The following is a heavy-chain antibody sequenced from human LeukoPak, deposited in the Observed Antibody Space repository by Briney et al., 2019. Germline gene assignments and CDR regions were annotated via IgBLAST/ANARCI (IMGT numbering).Heavy chain of an antibody. CDR1: GFTFSSYA. CDR2: ISGSGGNT. CDR3: GKRKGSNHGEFDY. J-gene: IGHJ4*02. Sequence: GASLRLSCAASGFTFSSYAMSWVRQAPGTGLEWVSAISGSGGNTYYADSVKGRFTISRDNSKNTLYLQMNRLRAEDTAVYHCGKRKGSNHGEFDYWGQGTLVTVSA. D-gene: IGHD6-13*01. V-gene: IGHV3-23*01.